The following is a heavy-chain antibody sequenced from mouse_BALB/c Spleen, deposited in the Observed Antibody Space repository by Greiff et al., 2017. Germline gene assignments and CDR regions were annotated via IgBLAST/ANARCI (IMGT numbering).Heavy chain of an antibody. J-gene: IGHJ3*01. CDR2: IWGDGST. V-gene: IGHV2-6-7*01. CDR3: ARDHYDGYSAWFAY. CDR1: GFSLTGYG. Sequence: VMLVESGPGLVAPSQSLSITCTVSGFSLTGYGVNWVRQPPGKGLEWLGMIWGDGSTDYNSALKSRLSISKDNSKSQVFLKMNSLQTDDTARYYCARDHYDGYSAWFAYWGQGTLVTVSA. D-gene: IGHD2-3*01.